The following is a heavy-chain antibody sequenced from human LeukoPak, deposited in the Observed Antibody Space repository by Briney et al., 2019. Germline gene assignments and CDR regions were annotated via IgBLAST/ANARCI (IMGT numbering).Heavy chain of an antibody. CDR3: ARVRGHIFALDS. D-gene: IGHD3-3*01. V-gene: IGHV4-4*07. Sequence: SETLSLTCTVSGGSISTYYWSWIRQPAGKGLEWIGHIYTTGATHYNPSLKSRVTMSVDTSRNQFSLKLDSMTAADTAVYYCARVRGHIFALDSWGQGTLVTVSS. CDR2: IYTTGAT. CDR1: GGSISTYY. J-gene: IGHJ5*02.